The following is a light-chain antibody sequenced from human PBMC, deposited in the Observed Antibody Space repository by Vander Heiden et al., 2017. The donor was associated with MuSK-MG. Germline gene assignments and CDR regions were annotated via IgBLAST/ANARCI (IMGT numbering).Light chain of an antibody. CDR2: GDS. Sequence: QSVLTPPPSVSGAPGQRVTISCTGSSSNIGAGFHVHWFKQLPGTAPRLLIYGDSNRPSGVPDRFSASKSGTSASLAITGLQAEDEADYYYQSYDSSLNGSLFGGGTKLTVL. CDR3: QSYDSSLNGSL. V-gene: IGLV1-40*01. CDR1: SSNIGAGFH. J-gene: IGLJ2*01.